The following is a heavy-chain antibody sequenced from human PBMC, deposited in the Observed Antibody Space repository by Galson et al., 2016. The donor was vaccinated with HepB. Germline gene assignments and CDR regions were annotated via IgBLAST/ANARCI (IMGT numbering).Heavy chain of an antibody. Sequence: SETLSLTCTVSGGSISRSRYFWGWIRQPPGRGLEWIGNIYYNETTYYNPSLRSRVSISVDTSKSQLSLKLNSVTAADTAVYYGARLGYSAYVLDSWGQGTRVSVSS. CDR3: ARLGYSAYVLDS. D-gene: IGHD5-12*01. J-gene: IGHJ4*02. CDR1: GGSISRSRYF. CDR2: IYYNETT. V-gene: IGHV4-39*01.